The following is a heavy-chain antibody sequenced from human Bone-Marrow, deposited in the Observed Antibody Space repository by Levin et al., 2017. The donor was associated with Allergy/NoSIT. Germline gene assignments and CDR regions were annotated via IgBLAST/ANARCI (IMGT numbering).Heavy chain of an antibody. V-gene: IGHV4-59*08. CDR2: IYYSGST. CDR1: GGSISSYY. J-gene: IGHJ6*02. CDR3: ASGQNYYGIDV. Sequence: SETLSLTCTVSGGSISSYYWSWIRQPPGKGLEWIGYIYYSGSTNYNPSLKSRVTISVDTSKNQFSLKLSSVTAADTAVYYCASGQNYYGIDVWGQGTTVTVSS.